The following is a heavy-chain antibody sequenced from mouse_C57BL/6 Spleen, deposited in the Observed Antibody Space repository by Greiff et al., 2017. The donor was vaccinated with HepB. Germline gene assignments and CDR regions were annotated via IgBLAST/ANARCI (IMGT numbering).Heavy chain of an antibody. J-gene: IGHJ3*01. V-gene: IGHV1-81*01. CDR3: ARVDYDAWFAY. Sequence: VQLQQSGAELARPGASVKLSCKASGYTFTSYGISWVKQRTGQGLEWIGEIYPRSGNTYYNEKFKGKATLTADKSSSTAYMGLRSLTSEDSAVYFCARVDYDAWFAYWGQGTLVTVSA. CDR1: GYTFTSYG. D-gene: IGHD2-4*01. CDR2: IYPRSGNT.